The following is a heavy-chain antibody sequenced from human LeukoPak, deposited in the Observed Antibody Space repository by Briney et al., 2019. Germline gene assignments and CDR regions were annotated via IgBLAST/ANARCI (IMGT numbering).Heavy chain of an antibody. V-gene: IGHV1-3*04. Sequence: ASVKVSCKASGYPFTSYPIHWVRQAPGQRLEWMGWINTGNGDTKYSQQFQGRVTVTRDTSASTAYMEVSSLRSEDTAVNYCARNMAVAGTPGVWGQGTLVTVSS. CDR2: INTGNGDT. CDR3: ARNMAVAGTPGV. CDR1: GYPFTSYP. D-gene: IGHD6-19*01. J-gene: IGHJ4*02.